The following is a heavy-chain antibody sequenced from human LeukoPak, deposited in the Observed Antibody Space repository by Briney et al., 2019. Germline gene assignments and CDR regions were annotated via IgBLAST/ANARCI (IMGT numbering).Heavy chain of an antibody. CDR2: MYPHDSDT. V-gene: IGHV5-51*01. J-gene: IGHJ4*02. CDR3: ARQRGSSWVFDY. CDR1: GYSFTTYW. D-gene: IGHD6-13*01. Sequence: MSGESLKISCKASGYSFTTYWIGWVRQMPGKGLEWMGIMYPHDSDTRYNPSFQGQITISADKSISTAYLQWSSLKASDTAMYYCARQRGSSWVFDYWGQGTLVTVSS.